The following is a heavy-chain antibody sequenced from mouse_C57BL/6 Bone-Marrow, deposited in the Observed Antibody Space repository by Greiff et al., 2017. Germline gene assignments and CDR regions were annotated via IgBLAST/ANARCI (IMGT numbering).Heavy chain of an antibody. J-gene: IGHJ2*01. CDR3: ARSWAFDY. V-gene: IGHV2-2*01. CDR1: GFSFTSYG. D-gene: IGHD4-1*01. Sequence: VQLQQSGPGLVQPSQSLSITCTVSGFSFTSYGVHWVSQSTGKGLEWLGVIWRGGSTDYNAAFISRLSISKDNSKSQVFFKMNSLQADDTAIYYCARSWAFDYWGQGTTLTVSS. CDR2: IWRGGST.